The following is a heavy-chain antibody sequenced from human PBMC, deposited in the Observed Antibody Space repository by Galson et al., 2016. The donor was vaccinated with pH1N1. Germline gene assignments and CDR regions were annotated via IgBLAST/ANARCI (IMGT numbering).Heavy chain of an antibody. CDR1: GYRFTNYW. CDR2: VYPADSDT. Sequence: QSGAEVKKPGDSLKISCKGSGYRFTNYWIGWVRQMPGKGLECVGLVYPADSDTRYRPSIQGQVTISVDNSNNTAYLQWSSLKASDTAIYYCARQGGYNSGRVDFGACDIWGQGTVVTVSS. V-gene: IGHV5-51*01. CDR3: ARQGGYNSGRVDFGACDI. D-gene: IGHD6-19*01. J-gene: IGHJ3*02.